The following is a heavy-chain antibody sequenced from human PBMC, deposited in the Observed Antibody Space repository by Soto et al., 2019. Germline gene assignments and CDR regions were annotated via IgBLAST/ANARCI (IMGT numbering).Heavy chain of an antibody. Sequence: ASVKVSCKVSGYTLTELSMHWVRQAPGKGLEWMGGFDPEDGETIYAQKFQGRVTMTEDTSTDTAYMELRSLRSDDTAVYYCARDLQHLYDSSGYYGDAFDIWG. V-gene: IGHV1-24*01. CDR2: FDPEDGET. D-gene: IGHD3-22*01. J-gene: IGHJ3*02. CDR3: ARDLQHLYDSSGYYGDAFDI. CDR1: GYTLTELS.